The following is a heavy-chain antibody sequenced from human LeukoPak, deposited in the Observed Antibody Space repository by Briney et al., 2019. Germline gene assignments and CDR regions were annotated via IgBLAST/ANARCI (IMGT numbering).Heavy chain of an antibody. CDR3: ARARDYSFDI. D-gene: IGHD4-11*01. Sequence: PGGSLRLSCAASGFTFSSYWMHWVRQAPGKGLVWVSRINSDGSSTSYADSVKGRFTISRDNSKSTLHLQMNNLRAEDTAVYYCARARDYSFDIWGQGTMVTVSS. CDR2: INSDGSST. CDR1: GFTFSSYW. V-gene: IGHV3-74*01. J-gene: IGHJ3*02.